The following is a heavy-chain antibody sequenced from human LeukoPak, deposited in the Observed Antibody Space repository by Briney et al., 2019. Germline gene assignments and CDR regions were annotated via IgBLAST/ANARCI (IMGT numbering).Heavy chain of an antibody. V-gene: IGHV3-48*04. CDR3: ARSARYFDWLSPTDYYMDV. CDR2: ISSSSSTI. CDR1: GFTFSSYS. D-gene: IGHD3-9*01. J-gene: IGHJ6*03. Sequence: GGSLRLSCAASGFTFSSYSMNWVRQAPGKGLEWVSYISSSSSTIYYADSVKGQFTISRDNAKNSLYLQMNSLRAEDTAVYYCARSARYFDWLSPTDYYMDVWGKGTTVTVSS.